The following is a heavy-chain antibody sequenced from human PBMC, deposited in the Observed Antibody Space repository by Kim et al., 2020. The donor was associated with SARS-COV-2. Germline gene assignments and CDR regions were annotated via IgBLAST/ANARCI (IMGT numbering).Heavy chain of an antibody. V-gene: IGHV1-24*01. J-gene: IGHJ4*02. CDR3: ATIETGTRAGH. CDR2: T. D-gene: IGHD1-7*01. Sequence: TIYAQKFQGRVTMTEDTSTDTAYMELSILRSEDTAVYYCATIETGTRAGHWGQGTLVTVSS.